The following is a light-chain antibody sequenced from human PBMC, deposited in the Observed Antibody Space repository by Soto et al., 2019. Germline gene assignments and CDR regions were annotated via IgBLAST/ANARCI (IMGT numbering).Light chain of an antibody. Sequence: QSALTQPASVSGSPGQSITISCTGTSSDIGSYNFVSWYQQYPGKAPKLIIFDVSNRPSGISNRFFGSKSGNTASLIISGLQAEDEADYYCSSCSSTNTTHFGGGTKLTVL. CDR1: SSDIGSYNF. CDR3: SSCSSTNTTH. J-gene: IGLJ2*01. CDR2: DVS. V-gene: IGLV2-14*01.